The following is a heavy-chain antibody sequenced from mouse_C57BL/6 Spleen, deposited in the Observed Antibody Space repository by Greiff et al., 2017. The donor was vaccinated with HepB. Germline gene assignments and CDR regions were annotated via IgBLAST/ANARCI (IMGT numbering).Heavy chain of an antibody. V-gene: IGHV1-52*01. J-gene: IGHJ4*01. CDR1: GYTFTSYW. CDR2: IDPSDSET. Sequence: QVQLKQPGAELVRPGSSVKLSCKASGYTFTSYWMHWVKQRPIQGLEWIGNIDPSDSETHYNQKFKDKATLTVDKSSSTAYMQLSSLTSEDSAVYYCARKDHYYAMDYWGQGTSVTVSS. CDR3: ARKDHYYAMDY.